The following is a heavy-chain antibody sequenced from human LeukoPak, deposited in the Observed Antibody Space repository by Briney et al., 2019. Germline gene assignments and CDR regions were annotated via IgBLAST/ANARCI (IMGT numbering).Heavy chain of an antibody. Sequence: ASVKVSCKASGYTFTSYAMHWVRQAPGQRLEWMGWINAGNGNTKYSQKFQGRVTITRDTSASTAYMEPSSLRSEDTAVYYCARDEFRGGSDYWGQGTLVTVSS. CDR3: ARDEFRGGSDY. D-gene: IGHD3-10*01. CDR2: INAGNGNT. V-gene: IGHV1-3*01. J-gene: IGHJ4*02. CDR1: GYTFTSYA.